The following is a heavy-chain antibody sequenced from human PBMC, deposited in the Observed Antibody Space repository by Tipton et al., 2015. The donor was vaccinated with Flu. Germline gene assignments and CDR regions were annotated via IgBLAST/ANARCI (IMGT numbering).Heavy chain of an antibody. D-gene: IGHD4-23*01. CDR2: INPSGGST. Sequence: QLVQSGAEVKKPGAPVKVSCKASGYTFTSYYMHWVRQAPGQGLEWMGIINPSGGSTSYAQKFQGRVTMTRDTSTSTVYMELGGLRSEGTAVYYCARGASITPGGDYWGQGPLVTVSS. V-gene: IGHV1-46*01. CDR1: GYTFTSYY. CDR3: ARGASITPGGDY. J-gene: IGHJ4*02.